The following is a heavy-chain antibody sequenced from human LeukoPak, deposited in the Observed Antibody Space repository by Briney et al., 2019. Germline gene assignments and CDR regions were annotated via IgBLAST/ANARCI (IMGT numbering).Heavy chain of an antibody. J-gene: IGHJ4*02. CDR3: ARGSPAGDINY. CDR2: MYKSGST. CDR1: GGSISSSSYY. V-gene: IGHV4-39*07. Sequence: SETLSLTCTVSGGSISSSSYYWGWIRQPPGKGLEWIGSMYKSGSTYYNPALKSRVTISIDTAKNQFSLKLSSVTAADTAVYYCARGSPAGDINYWGQGTLVTVSS. D-gene: IGHD7-27*01.